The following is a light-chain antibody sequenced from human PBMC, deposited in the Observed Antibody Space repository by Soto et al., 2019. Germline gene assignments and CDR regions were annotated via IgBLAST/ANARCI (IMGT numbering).Light chain of an antibody. CDR1: SSDVGGYNY. CDR2: ASS. Sequence: QSALTQPASVSGSPGQSITISCTGTSSDVGGYNYVSWYQHHPGKAARLMIYASSSRPSGVPHRFSGSRSGNTASLTISGLQAEDEADYYCAAWDDSLNGFYVFGAGTKLTVL. CDR3: AAWDDSLNGFYV. J-gene: IGLJ1*01. V-gene: IGLV2-14*01.